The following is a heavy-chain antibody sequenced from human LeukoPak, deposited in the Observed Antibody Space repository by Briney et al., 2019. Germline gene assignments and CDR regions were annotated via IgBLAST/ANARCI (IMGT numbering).Heavy chain of an antibody. Sequence: SETLSLTCTVSGGSISSSTYYWGWIRQPPGKGLEWIGEINHSGSTNYNPSLKSRVTISVDTSKNQFSLKLSSVTAADTAVYYCARHSAVAGTRWFDPWGQGTLVTVSS. CDR3: ARHSAVAGTRWFDP. J-gene: IGHJ5*02. V-gene: IGHV4-39*01. CDR2: INHSGST. CDR1: GGSISSSTYY. D-gene: IGHD6-19*01.